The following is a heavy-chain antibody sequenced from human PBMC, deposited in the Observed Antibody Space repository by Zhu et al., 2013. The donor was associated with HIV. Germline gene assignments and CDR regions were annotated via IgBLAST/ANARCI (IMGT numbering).Heavy chain of an antibody. CDR3: AREIVVLLGAFDM. CDR1: GYTFTSYY. V-gene: IGHV1-46*01. CDR2: INPNGGST. Sequence: QVQLVQSGAEVRKPGASVNVSCKALGYTFTSYYIHWVRQAPGQGLEWMGIINPNGGSTSYAQKFQGRVTMTRDTSTSTVYMELNSLRSEDTAVYYCAREIVVLLGAFDMWGHGTLVSVS. J-gene: IGHJ3*02. D-gene: IGHD2-2*01.